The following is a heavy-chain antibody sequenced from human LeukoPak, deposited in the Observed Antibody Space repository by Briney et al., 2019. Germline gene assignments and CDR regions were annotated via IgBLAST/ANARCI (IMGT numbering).Heavy chain of an antibody. J-gene: IGHJ6*02. Sequence: GGSLRLSCAASGFTFSSSGMHWVRQAPGKGLEWVAVISYDGSNKYYADSVKGRFTISRDNSKNTLYLQMNSLRAEDTAVYYCAKGGIAVADNYYYGMDVWGQGTTVTVSS. V-gene: IGHV3-30*18. CDR3: AKGGIAVADNYYYGMDV. CDR1: GFTFSSSG. CDR2: ISYDGSNK. D-gene: IGHD6-19*01.